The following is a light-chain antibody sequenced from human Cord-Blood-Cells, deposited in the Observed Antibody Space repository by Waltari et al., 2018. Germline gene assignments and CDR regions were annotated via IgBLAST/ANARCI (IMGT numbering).Light chain of an antibody. CDR1: SSDVGGYNY. Sequence: QSALTQPRSVSGSPGQSVTLPYTGTSSDVGGYNYVPWYQQHPGKAPKLMIYDVSKRPSGVPDRFSGSKSGNTASLTISGLQAEDEADYYCCSYAGSYTGVFGGGTKLTVL. CDR3: CSYAGSYTGV. V-gene: IGLV2-11*01. J-gene: IGLJ3*02. CDR2: DVS.